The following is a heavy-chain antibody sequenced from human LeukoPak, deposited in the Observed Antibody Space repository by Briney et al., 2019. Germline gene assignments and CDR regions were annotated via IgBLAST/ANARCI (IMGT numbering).Heavy chain of an antibody. CDR2: ISGSGGST. Sequence: SGGSLRLSCAASGFTFSSYAMSWVRQAPGKGLEWVSAISGSGGSTYYADSVKGRFTISRDNSKNTLYPQMNSLRAEDTAVYYCATYLRQGLGYYYGMDVWGQGTTVTVSS. D-gene: IGHD2-8*01. V-gene: IGHV3-23*01. J-gene: IGHJ6*02. CDR1: GFTFSSYA. CDR3: ATYLRQGLGYYYGMDV.